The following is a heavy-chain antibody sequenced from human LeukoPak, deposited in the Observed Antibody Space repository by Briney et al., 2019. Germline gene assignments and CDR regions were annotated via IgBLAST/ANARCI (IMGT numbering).Heavy chain of an antibody. CDR3: ARGGGSGWYYFDY. D-gene: IGHD6-19*01. V-gene: IGHV4-39*07. CDR2: IYHSGST. CDR1: GGSISSSSYY. Sequence: SETLSLTCTVSGGSISSSSYYWGWIRQPPGKGLEWVGSIYHSGSTYYSPSLKSRVTISVDTSKNQFSLKLNSVTAADTAVYYCARGGGSGWYYFDYWGQGTLVTVSS. J-gene: IGHJ4*02.